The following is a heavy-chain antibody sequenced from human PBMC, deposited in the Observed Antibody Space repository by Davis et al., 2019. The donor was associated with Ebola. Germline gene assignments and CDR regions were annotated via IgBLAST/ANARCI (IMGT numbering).Heavy chain of an antibody. CDR2: ISAYNGNT. Sequence: ASVKVSCKASGGTFSSYAISWVRQAPGQGLEWMGWISAYNGNTNYAQKLQGRVTMTTDTSTSTAYMELRSLRSDDTAVYYCARVPPPYCSSTSCSPRQNAFDIWGQGTMVTVSS. CDR3: ARVPPPYCSSTSCSPRQNAFDI. J-gene: IGHJ3*02. V-gene: IGHV1-18*01. D-gene: IGHD2-2*01. CDR1: GGTFSSYA.